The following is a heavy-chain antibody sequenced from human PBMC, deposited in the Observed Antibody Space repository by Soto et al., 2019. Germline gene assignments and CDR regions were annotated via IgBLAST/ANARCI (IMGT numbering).Heavy chain of an antibody. CDR3: ANIYCSSTSCTPSDY. D-gene: IGHD2-2*01. CDR1: GFTFSSYA. V-gene: IGHV3-23*01. CDR2: ISGSGGST. J-gene: IGHJ4*02. Sequence: GGSLRLSCAASGFTFSSYAMSWVRQAPGKGLEWVSAISGSGGSTYYADSVKGRFTISRDNSKNTLYLQMNSLRAEDTAVYYCANIYCSSTSCTPSDYWGQGTLVTVSS.